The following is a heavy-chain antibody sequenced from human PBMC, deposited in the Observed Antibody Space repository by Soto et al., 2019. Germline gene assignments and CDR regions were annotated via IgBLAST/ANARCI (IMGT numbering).Heavy chain of an antibody. Sequence: QRLSCAASGFTFSSYDMHWVRQATGKGLEWVSAIGTAGDTYYPGSVKGRFTISRENAKNSLYLQMNSLRAGDTAVYYCARASYNWNSPHGMDVWGQGTTVTVSS. CDR2: IGTAGDT. D-gene: IGHD1-7*01. CDR1: GFTFSSYD. V-gene: IGHV3-13*01. CDR3: ARASYNWNSPHGMDV. J-gene: IGHJ6*02.